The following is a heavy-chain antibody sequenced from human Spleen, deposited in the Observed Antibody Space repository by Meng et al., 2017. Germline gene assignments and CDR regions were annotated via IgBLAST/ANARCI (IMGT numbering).Heavy chain of an antibody. CDR2: ISWNSGSI. J-gene: IGHJ4*02. Sequence: SLKISCAASGFTFDDYAMHWVRQAPGKGLEWVSGISWNSGSIGYADSVKGRFTISRDNAKNSLYLQMNSLRAEDTALYYCARDSSGYNYFDYWGQGTLVTVSS. V-gene: IGHV3-9*01. CDR1: GFTFDDYA. D-gene: IGHD3-22*01. CDR3: ARDSSGYNYFDY.